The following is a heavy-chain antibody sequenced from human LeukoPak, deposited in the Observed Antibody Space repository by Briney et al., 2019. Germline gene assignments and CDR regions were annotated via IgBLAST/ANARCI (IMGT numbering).Heavy chain of an antibody. CDR3: AREGGSSRSLEN. CDR1: GGSLSSSY. D-gene: IGHD1-26*01. J-gene: IGHJ4*02. V-gene: IGHV4-4*07. CDR2: IYASGSS. Sequence: SETLSLTCNVSGGSLSSSYWSWIRQPAGKGLEWIGRIYASGSSNYNPSLKSRVTMSVDTSKNQFSLNLSSVTAADTAVYYCAREGGSSRSLENWGQGTLVTVSS.